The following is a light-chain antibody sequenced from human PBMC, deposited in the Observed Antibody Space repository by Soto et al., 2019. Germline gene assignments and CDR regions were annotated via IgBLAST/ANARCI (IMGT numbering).Light chain of an antibody. Sequence: QSVLTQPPSVSGSPGQSVTISCTGTSSDVGGYNRVSWYQQPPGTAPKLMIYEVNNRPSGVPDRFSGSKSGNTASLTISGLQAEDEADYYCSSYTSSVTLVFGGGTQLTVL. CDR2: EVN. CDR3: SSYTSSVTLV. J-gene: IGLJ2*01. V-gene: IGLV2-18*02. CDR1: SSDVGGYNR.